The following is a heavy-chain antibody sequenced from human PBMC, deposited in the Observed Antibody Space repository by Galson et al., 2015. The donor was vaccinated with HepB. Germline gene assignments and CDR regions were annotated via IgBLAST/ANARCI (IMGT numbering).Heavy chain of an antibody. CDR2: INHGGST. CDR3: ARVPWTTIFGERRYFDY. CDR1: GGSFTGFY. V-gene: IGHV4-34*01. Sequence: SETLSLTCAVDGGSFTGFYWNWIRQVPGKGLEWIGEINHGGSTNYNPSLKSRVTMSTDTSRAQFSLRLRSVTAADTGVYFCARVPWTTIFGERRYFDYWGLGTLVSVSS. J-gene: IGHJ4*02. D-gene: IGHD3-3*01.